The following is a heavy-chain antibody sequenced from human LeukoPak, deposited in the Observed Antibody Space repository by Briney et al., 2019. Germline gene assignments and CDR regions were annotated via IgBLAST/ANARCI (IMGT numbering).Heavy chain of an antibody. V-gene: IGHV3-33*01. Sequence: GGSLRLSCAASGFTFSSYGMHWVRQAPGKGLEWVAVIWYDGSNKYYADSVKGRFTISRDNSKNTLYQQMNSLRAEDTAVYYCARDHYYDSSGYQYFQHWGQGTLVTVSS. D-gene: IGHD3-22*01. CDR1: GFTFSSYG. CDR2: IWYDGSNK. CDR3: ARDHYYDSSGYQYFQH. J-gene: IGHJ1*01.